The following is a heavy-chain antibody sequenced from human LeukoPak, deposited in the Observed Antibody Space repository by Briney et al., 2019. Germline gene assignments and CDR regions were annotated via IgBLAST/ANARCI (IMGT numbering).Heavy chain of an antibody. D-gene: IGHD4-17*01. V-gene: IGHV1-69*13. J-gene: IGHJ4*02. CDR2: IIPIFGTA. CDR3: ARDRDGDYVFDY. Sequence: PVASVKVSCKASGGTFSSYAISWVRQAPGQGLEWMGGIIPIFGTANYAQKFQGRVTTTADESTSTAYMELSSLRSEDTAVYYCARDRDGDYVFDYWGQGTLVTVSS. CDR1: GGTFSSYA.